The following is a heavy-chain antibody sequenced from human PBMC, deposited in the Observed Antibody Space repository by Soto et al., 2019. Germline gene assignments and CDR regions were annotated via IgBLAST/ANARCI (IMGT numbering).Heavy chain of an antibody. V-gene: IGHV4-39*01. J-gene: IGHJ5*02. CDR3: ARQRNCSGGSCYGWFDP. D-gene: IGHD2-15*01. CDR1: GGTISKSRYY. Sequence: SETLSLTNTVSGGTISKSRYYWGMNRKPPGKGLEWIGSIYYSGSTYYNPSLKSRVTISVDTSKNQFSLKLSSVTAADTAVYYCARQRNCSGGSCYGWFDPWGQGTLVTVSS. CDR2: IYYSGST.